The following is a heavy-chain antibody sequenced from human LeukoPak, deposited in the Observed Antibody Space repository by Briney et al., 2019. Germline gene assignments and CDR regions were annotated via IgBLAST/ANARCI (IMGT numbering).Heavy chain of an antibody. J-gene: IGHJ5*02. CDR1: GYTFTSYG. V-gene: IGHV1-18*01. Sequence: GASVKVSCKASGYTFTSYGISWVRQAPGQGLEWMGWISAYNGNTNYAQKLQGRVTMTTDTSTSTAYMELRSLRSDDTAVYYCARGSITIFGVAQTKINWFDPWGQGTLVTVSS. CDR3: ARGSITIFGVAQTKINWFDP. D-gene: IGHD3-3*01. CDR2: ISAYNGNT.